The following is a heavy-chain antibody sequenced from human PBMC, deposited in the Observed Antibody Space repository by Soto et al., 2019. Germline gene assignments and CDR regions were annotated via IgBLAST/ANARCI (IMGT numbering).Heavy chain of an antibody. CDR2: ISYDGSNK. J-gene: IGHJ4*02. CDR1: GFTLSSYG. CDR3: AKDAPLTSYYYSTGYYPCTLDY. V-gene: IGHV3-30*18. D-gene: IGHD3-22*01. Sequence: GGSLRLSCAASGFTLSSYGMHWVRQAPGKGLEWVAVISYDGSNKYYADSVKGRFTISRDNSKNTLYLQMNSLRAEDTAVYYCAKDAPLTSYYYSTGYYPCTLDYWRQRTLVTV.